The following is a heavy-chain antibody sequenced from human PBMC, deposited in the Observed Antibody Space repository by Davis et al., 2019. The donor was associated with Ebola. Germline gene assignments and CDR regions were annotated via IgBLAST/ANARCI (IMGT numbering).Heavy chain of an antibody. Sequence: MPSETLSLTCTVSGGSISSHYWSWIRQPPGKGLEWIAYVYYSGSTNYNPSVQGRATISVDTSKSQFSLKLDSVTAADTAVYYCARRDSSGYYSYFDHWGQGTLVTVSS. CDR1: GGSISSHY. CDR2: VYYSGST. J-gene: IGHJ4*02. D-gene: IGHD3-22*01. CDR3: ARRDSSGYYSYFDH. V-gene: IGHV4-59*08.